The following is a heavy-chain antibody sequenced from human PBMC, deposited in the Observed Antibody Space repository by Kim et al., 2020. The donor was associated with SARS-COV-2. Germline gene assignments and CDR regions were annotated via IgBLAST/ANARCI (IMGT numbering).Heavy chain of an antibody. CDR3: ASGYSYDILTGYFDY. CDR2: IYYIGST. V-gene: IGHV4-39*01. CDR1: GGSISSSSYY. D-gene: IGHD3-9*01. Sequence: SETLSLTCTVSGGSISSSSYYWGWIRQPPGKGLEWIGSIYYIGSTYYNPSLKSRVTISVDTSKNQFSLKLSSVTAADTAVYYCASGYSYDILTGYFDYWGQGTLVTVSS. J-gene: IGHJ4*02.